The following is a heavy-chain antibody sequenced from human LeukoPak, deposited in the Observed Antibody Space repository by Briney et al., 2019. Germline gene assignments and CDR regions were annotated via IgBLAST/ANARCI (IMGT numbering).Heavy chain of an antibody. CDR2: IYTGGST. D-gene: IGHD4-17*01. J-gene: IGHJ3*02. Sequence: KPSQSLSLTCTVSGVSFGSGNFYWTWLRQPAGQGLEWIGHIYTGGSTNYNPSLKSRVTISVDTPKNQFSLKLSSVTAADTAVYYCARSIAGLRSIRWSAFDIWGQGTMVTVSS. V-gene: IGHV4-61*09. CDR3: ARSIAGLRSIRWSAFDI. CDR1: GVSFGSGNFY.